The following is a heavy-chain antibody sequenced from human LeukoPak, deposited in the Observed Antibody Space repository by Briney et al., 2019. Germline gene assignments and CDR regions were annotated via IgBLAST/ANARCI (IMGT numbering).Heavy chain of an antibody. V-gene: IGHV3-7*01. D-gene: IGHD6-13*01. CDR1: GFTFTNYW. CDR2: ISPDGSVK. CDR3: ARIGYSSSGNDY. Sequence: QPGGSLRLSCAASGFTFTNYWMAWVRQAPGKGLEWMANISPDGSVKYYVDSVKGRFTISRDNAKKSQYLQMNSLSAKDTAVYYCARIGYSSSGNDYWGQGTQVIVSS. J-gene: IGHJ4*02.